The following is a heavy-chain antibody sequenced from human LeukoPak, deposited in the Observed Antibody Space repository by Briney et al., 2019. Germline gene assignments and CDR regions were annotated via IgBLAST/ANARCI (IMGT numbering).Heavy chain of an antibody. CDR1: GFTFSSYS. J-gene: IGHJ6*02. CDR2: IRSKIDGETI. D-gene: IGHD1-20*01. CDR3: TTAGISGTRWYYNGMDV. Sequence: KSGGSLRLSCAASGFTFSSYSMSWVRQAPGKGPEWVGLIRSKIDGETIEYAAPVKDRFVISRDDSKNTVYLQMTSLKIEDTAVYYCTTAGISGTRWYYNGMDVWGQGTTVTVSS. V-gene: IGHV3-15*01.